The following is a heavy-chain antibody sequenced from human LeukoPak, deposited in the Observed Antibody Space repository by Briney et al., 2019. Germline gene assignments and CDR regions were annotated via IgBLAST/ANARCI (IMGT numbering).Heavy chain of an antibody. D-gene: IGHD1-1*01. CDR3: ARDKGTIWNAQNDPFDM. CDR2: ISYDGSNA. V-gene: IGHV3-30*10. Sequence: GGSLRLSCAASGFTFSSYIMHWVRQAPGKGPEWVAVISYDGSNAYYRDSVKGRFTISRDNSENTLFLQMNSLRGEDTAVYYCARDKGTIWNAQNDPFDMWGQETMVTVSS. J-gene: IGHJ3*02. CDR1: GFTFSSYI.